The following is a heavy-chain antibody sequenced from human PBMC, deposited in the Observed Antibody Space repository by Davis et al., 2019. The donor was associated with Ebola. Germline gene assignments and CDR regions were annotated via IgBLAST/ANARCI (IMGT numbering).Heavy chain of an antibody. CDR1: GGSFSGYY. Sequence: SETLSLTCAVYGGSFSGYYWSWIRQPPGKGLEWIGEINHSGSTNYNPSLKRRVTISVDTSKNQFSLKLSSVTAADTAVYYCARDSGYSYGMDVWGQGTTVTVSS. J-gene: IGHJ6*02. CDR3: ARDSGYSYGMDV. D-gene: IGHD5-18*01. V-gene: IGHV4-34*01. CDR2: INHSGST.